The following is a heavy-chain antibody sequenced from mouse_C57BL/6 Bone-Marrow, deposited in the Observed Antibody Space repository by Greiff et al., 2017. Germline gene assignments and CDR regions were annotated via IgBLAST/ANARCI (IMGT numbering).Heavy chain of an antibody. Sequence: VKLMESGAELVRPGASVTLSCKASGYTFTDYEMHWVKQTPVHGLEWIGAIDPETGGTAYNQKFKGKAILTADKSSSTAYMELRSLTSEDSAVYYCTRYDPFAYWGQGTLVTVSA. D-gene: IGHD2-3*01. CDR1: GYTFTDYE. CDR3: TRYDPFAY. V-gene: IGHV1-15*01. J-gene: IGHJ3*01. CDR2: IDPETGGT.